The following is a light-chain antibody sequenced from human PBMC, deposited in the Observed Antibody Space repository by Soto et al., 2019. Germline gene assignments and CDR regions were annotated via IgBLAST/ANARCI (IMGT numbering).Light chain of an antibody. CDR1: RSLVHSDGIAY. CDR2: KAS. V-gene: IGKV2-30*02. Sequence: DVVMTQSPLSLPVTLGQPASISCRSNRSLVHSDGIAYFSWFQQRPGRSPRRLIYKASNRDSGVPARFSGSGSGTDFALKISRVEAEDVGVYYCMQGTHWPITFGQGTRLEIK. J-gene: IGKJ5*01. CDR3: MQGTHWPIT.